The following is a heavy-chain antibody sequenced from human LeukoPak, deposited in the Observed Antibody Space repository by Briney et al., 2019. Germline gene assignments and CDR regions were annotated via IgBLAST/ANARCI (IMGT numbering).Heavy chain of an antibody. CDR1: GFTFETYA. CDR2: IGPSGAVT. J-gene: IGHJ4*01. Sequence: GGSLRPSCAGSGFTFETYAMTWVRQAPGKGLEWVSVIGPSGAVTHYAESVKGRFTISRDNSKNTLYLQMNSLRAEDTAIYFCAKYATGYAPNFDYWGQGTLVTVSS. V-gene: IGHV3-23*01. D-gene: IGHD5-12*01. CDR3: AKYATGYAPNFDY.